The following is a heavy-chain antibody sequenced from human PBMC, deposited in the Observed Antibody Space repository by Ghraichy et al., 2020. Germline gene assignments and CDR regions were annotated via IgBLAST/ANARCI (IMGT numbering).Heavy chain of an antibody. J-gene: IGHJ4*02. CDR1: GFTFSSYS. Sequence: GKSLNISCAASGFTFSSYSMNWVRQAPGKGLEWVSSISSSSSYIYYADSVKGRFTISRDNAKNSLYLQMNSLRAEDTAVYYCAREYYYDSSGYYPFDYWGQGTLVTVSS. V-gene: IGHV3-21*01. CDR2: ISSSSSYI. D-gene: IGHD3-22*01. CDR3: AREYYYDSSGYYPFDY.